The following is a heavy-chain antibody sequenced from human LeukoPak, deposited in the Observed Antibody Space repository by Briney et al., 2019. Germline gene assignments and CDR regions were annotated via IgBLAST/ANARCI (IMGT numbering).Heavy chain of an antibody. Sequence: GGSLRLSCVASGFTFSTYGMRWVRQAPGKGLEWVAIIWYDGSNKYYADSVKGRFTISRDNSKTTLYLQMNSLRAEDTAVYYCARDPASWTYYDSSGYYDYWGQGTLVTVSS. CDR2: IWYDGSNK. CDR1: GFTFSTYG. D-gene: IGHD3-22*01. J-gene: IGHJ4*02. CDR3: ARDPASWTYYDSSGYYDY. V-gene: IGHV3-33*01.